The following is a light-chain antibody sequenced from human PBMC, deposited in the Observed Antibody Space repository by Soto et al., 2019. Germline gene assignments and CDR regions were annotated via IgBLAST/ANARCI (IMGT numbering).Light chain of an antibody. CDR2: AAS. V-gene: IGKV1-9*01. CDR3: QHIDTFRLT. Sequence: IQLTQSPSSLSASVGDRVTITCRASQGISTYLAWYQQKPGKAPKLLIYAASTLQSGVPSRFSGSGSGTEFTLTVTSLQPEDFATYYCQHIDTFRLTFGGGTKVDIK. J-gene: IGKJ4*01. CDR1: QGISTY.